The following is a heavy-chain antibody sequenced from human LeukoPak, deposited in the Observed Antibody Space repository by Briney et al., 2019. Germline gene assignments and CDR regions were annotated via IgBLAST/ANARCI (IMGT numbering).Heavy chain of an antibody. CDR1: GGTFSSYA. CDR3: ARGPYCGGDCYFHFDY. Sequence: SVKVSCKASGGTFSSYAISWVRQAPGQGLEWMGRILPILGIANYAQKFQGRVTITADKSTSTAYMELSSLRPEDTAVYYCARGPYCGGDCYFHFDYWGQGTLVTVSS. V-gene: IGHV1-69*04. D-gene: IGHD2-21*02. J-gene: IGHJ4*02. CDR2: ILPILGIA.